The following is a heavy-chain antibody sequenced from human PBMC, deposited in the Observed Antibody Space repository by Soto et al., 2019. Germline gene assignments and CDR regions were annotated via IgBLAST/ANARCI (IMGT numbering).Heavy chain of an antibody. CDR2: IYYSGST. D-gene: IGHD4-17*01. Sequence: PSETLSLTCTVSGDSISAYSWSWVRQPPGKGLEWIGYIYYSGSTNYNPSLKSRVTISVDTSKNQFSLKLSSVTAADTAVYYCANYPTTVTSDYWGQGTLVTVSS. J-gene: IGHJ4*02. V-gene: IGHV4-59*01. CDR3: ANYPTTVTSDY. CDR1: GDSISAYS.